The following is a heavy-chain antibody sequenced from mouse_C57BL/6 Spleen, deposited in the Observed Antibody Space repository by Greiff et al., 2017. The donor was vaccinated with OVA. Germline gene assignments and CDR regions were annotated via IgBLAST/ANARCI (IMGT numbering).Heavy chain of an antibody. CDR3: ARRGRDSSAFDY. J-gene: IGHJ2*01. CDR2: INPSTGGT. Sequence: VQLKQSGPELVKPGASVKISCKASGYSFTGYYMNWVKQSPEKSLEWIGEINPSTGGTTYNQKFKAKATLTVDKSSSTAYMQLKSLTSEDSAVDYCARRGRDSSAFDYWGQGTTLTVSS. CDR1: GYSFTGYY. V-gene: IGHV1-42*01. D-gene: IGHD3-2*02.